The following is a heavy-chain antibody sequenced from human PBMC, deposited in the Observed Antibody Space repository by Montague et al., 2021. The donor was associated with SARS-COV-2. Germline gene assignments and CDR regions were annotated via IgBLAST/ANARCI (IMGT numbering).Heavy chain of an antibody. CDR2: IYYSGST. V-gene: IGHV4-39*07. Sequence: SETLSLTCTVSGGSISSSSYYWGWIRQPPGKGLVWIGSIYYSGSTYYNPSLKSRVTISVDTSKNQFSPKLSSVTAADTAVYYCARVGRQQLVRLSGMDVWGQGTTVTVSS. D-gene: IGHD6-13*01. CDR3: ARVGRQQLVRLSGMDV. CDR1: GGSISSSSYY. J-gene: IGHJ6*02.